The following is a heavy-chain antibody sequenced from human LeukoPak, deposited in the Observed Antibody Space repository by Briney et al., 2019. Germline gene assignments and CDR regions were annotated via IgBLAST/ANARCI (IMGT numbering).Heavy chain of an antibody. J-gene: IGHJ6*02. CDR2: INPSGGST. D-gene: IGHD6-19*01. CDR1: GYTFTSYF. V-gene: IGHV1-46*01. CDR3: ARDRWAVAATGDYYYYGMDV. Sequence: ASVKVSCKASGYTFTSYFMHWVRQAPGQGLEWMGIINPSGGSTSYAQKFQGRVTMTRDTSTSTVYMELSSLRSEDTAVYYCARDRWAVAATGDYYYYGMDVWGQGTTVTVSS.